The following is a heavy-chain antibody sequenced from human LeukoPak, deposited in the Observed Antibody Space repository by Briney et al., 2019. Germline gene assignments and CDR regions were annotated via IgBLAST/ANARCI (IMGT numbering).Heavy chain of an antibody. J-gene: IGHJ4*02. CDR2: IKQDGSEG. D-gene: IGHD6-6*01. Sequence: GSLRLSCAASGFIFSNYWMSWVRQPPGKGLEWVANIKQDGSEGYYVGSVKGRFTISRDNARNSLYLQMNSLRADDTAIYYCARCIAARPGDYFEYWGQGTLVTVSS. CDR3: ARCIAARPGDYFEY. CDR1: GFIFSNYW. V-gene: IGHV3-7*01.